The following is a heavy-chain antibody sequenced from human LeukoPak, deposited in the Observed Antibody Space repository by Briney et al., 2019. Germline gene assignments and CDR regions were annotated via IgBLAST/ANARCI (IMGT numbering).Heavy chain of an antibody. CDR2: ISGSGGST. D-gene: IGHD5-18*01. J-gene: IGHJ4*02. CDR1: GFTFSSNA. Sequence: GGSLRLSCAASGFTFSSNAMSWVRQAPGKGLEWVSAISGSGGSTYYADSVKGRFTISRDNSKNTLYLQMNSLRAEDTAVYYCAKDIPRGYSYGYFYYWGQGALVTVSS. CDR3: AKDIPRGYSYGYFYY. V-gene: IGHV3-23*01.